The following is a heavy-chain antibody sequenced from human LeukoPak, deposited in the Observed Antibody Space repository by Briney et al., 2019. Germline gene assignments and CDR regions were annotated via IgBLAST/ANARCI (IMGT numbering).Heavy chain of an antibody. Sequence: GASVKVSCKASGYTFTSYDINWVRQATGQGLEWMGWMNPNSGNTGYAQKFQGRVTMTRNTSISTACMELSSLRSEDTAVYYCARLNFYDSDLYYYYYGMDVWGQGTTVTVSS. D-gene: IGHD3-3*01. CDR2: MNPNSGNT. J-gene: IGHJ6*02. V-gene: IGHV1-8*01. CDR1: GYTFTSYD. CDR3: ARLNFYDSDLYYYYYGMDV.